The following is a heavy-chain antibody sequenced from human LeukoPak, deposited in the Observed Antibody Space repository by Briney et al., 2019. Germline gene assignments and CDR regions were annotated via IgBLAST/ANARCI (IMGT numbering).Heavy chain of an antibody. CDR3: ATAYSSGWADY. CDR1: GINFSGYA. J-gene: IGHJ4*02. CDR2: ISYDGSNK. D-gene: IGHD6-19*01. Sequence: GGSLRLSCAASGINFSGYAMHWVRQAPGKGLEWVAIISYDGSNKNYADSVKGRLTISRDNSNNMLFLQLNSLRTDDTAVYFCATAYSSGWADYWGQGTLVTVFS. V-gene: IGHV3-30*04.